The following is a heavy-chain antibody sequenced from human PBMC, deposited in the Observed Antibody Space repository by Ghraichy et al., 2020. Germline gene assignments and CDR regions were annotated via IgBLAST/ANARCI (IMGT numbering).Heavy chain of an antibody. CDR2: ISPNNGDT. CDR3: ARGVSLAGLYWFDT. V-gene: IGHV1-18*01. J-gene: IGHJ5*02. CDR1: GYSFSNFV. Sequence: ASVKVSCKASGYSFSNFVLSWVRQAPGQGLQWMGWISPNNGDTKYVQHLQGRVTMTADTSTATAYLELTSLTSDETALYFCARGVSLAGLYWFDTWGQGTLVTVSS. D-gene: IGHD6-19*01.